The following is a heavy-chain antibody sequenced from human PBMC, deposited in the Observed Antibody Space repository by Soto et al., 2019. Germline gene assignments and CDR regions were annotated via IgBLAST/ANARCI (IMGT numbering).Heavy chain of an antibody. CDR2: IYYSGST. D-gene: IGHD5-18*01. J-gene: IGHJ2*01. CDR1: GGSISSGGYY. Sequence: QVQLQESGPGLVKPSQTLSLTCTVSGGSISSGGYYWSWIRQHPGKGLEWIGYIYYSGSTYYNPSLKSRVTISVDTSKNQFSLKLSSVTAADTAVYYWARLNVDTAMVSWYFDLWGRGTLVTVSS. V-gene: IGHV4-31*03. CDR3: ARLNVDTAMVSWYFDL.